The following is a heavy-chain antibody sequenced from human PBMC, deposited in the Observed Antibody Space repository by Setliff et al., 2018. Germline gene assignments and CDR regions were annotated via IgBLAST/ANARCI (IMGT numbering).Heavy chain of an antibody. CDR3: ATSAGCGSTACYRGY. D-gene: IGHD2-2*01. V-gene: IGHV3-15*01. CDR2: IKSKTYGGTA. J-gene: IGHJ4*02. CDR1: GLTFSDAW. Sequence: PGGSLRLSCVASGLTFSDAWMYWVRQAPGKGLEWVGRIKSKTYGGTADYAAPVKGRFTIPRDDSKDSLYLQMDSLKTEDTAVYYCATSAGCGSTACYRGYWGQGTLVTVSS.